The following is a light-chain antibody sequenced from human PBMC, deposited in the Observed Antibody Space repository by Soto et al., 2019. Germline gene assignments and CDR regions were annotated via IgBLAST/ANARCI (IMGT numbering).Light chain of an antibody. Sequence: SYELTQPPSVSVAPGQTARITCGGNNTGSKSVQWYQQRPGQAPVLVVYDDNDRPSGIPERFSGSNSGNTATLTISRVEAGDEADYYCQVWDKSSDDVVFGGGTQLTVL. CDR1: NTGSKS. J-gene: IGLJ2*01. CDR3: QVWDKSSDDVV. V-gene: IGLV3-21*02. CDR2: DDN.